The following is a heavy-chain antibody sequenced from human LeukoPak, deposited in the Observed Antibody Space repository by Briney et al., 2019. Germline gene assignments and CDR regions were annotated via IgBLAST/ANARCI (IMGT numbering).Heavy chain of an antibody. CDR1: VGTFSSYA. Sequence: SVKVSCKASVGTFSSYAISWVRQAPGQGLEWMGGIIPIFGTANYAQKFQGRVTLSADESTSTAYLEHSSLRSEDTAVYYCARERPLNWFDPWGQGTLVTVSS. V-gene: IGHV1-69*13. CDR3: ARERPLNWFDP. CDR2: IIPIFGTA. J-gene: IGHJ5*02.